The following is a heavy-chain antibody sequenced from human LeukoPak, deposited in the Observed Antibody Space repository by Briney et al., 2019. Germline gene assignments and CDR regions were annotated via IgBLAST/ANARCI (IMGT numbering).Heavy chain of an antibody. CDR1: GGSISSGGYY. CDR3: ARDSNGYSSSWYV. Sequence: SETLPLTCTVSGGSISSGGYYWSWIRQPPGKGLEWIGYIYHSGSTYYNPSLKSRVTISVDRSKNQFSLKLSSVTAADTAVYYCARDSNGYSSSWYVWGQGTLVTVSS. D-gene: IGHD6-13*01. V-gene: IGHV4-30-2*01. CDR2: IYHSGST. J-gene: IGHJ4*02.